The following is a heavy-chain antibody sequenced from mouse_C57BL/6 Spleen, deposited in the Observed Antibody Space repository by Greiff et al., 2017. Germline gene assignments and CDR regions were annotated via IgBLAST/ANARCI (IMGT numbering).Heavy chain of an antibody. CDR2: INPSSGYT. CDR3: ARGGQLRPLARDY. CDR1: GYTFTSYW. J-gene: IGHJ4*01. D-gene: IGHD3-2*02. Sequence: QVQLKESGAELAKPGASVKLSCKASGYTFTSYWMHWVKQRPGQGLEWIGYINPSSGYTKYNQKFKDKATLTADKSSSTAYMQLSSLTYEDSAVYYCARGGQLRPLARDYWGQGTSVTVSS. V-gene: IGHV1-7*01.